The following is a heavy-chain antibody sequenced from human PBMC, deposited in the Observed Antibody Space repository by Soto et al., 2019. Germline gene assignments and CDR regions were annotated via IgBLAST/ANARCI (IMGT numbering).Heavy chain of an antibody. Sequence: QVQLQESGPGLVKPSQTLSLTCTVSGGSISSGGYYWSWIRQHPGKGLECIGYIYYSGSTYYNPSLKSRVTRSVDTSENQFCLKLSSVTAADTAVYYCARYGSGSYYPTTFDYWGQGTLVTVSS. V-gene: IGHV4-31*03. CDR2: IYYSGST. CDR3: ARYGSGSYYPTTFDY. D-gene: IGHD3-10*01. CDR1: GGSISSGGYY. J-gene: IGHJ4*02.